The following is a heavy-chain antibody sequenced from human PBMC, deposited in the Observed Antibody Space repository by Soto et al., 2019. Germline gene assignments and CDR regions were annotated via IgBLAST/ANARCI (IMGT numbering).Heavy chain of an antibody. J-gene: IGHJ4*02. CDR2: TNPNNGST. CDR1: GDTFIRHY. CDR3: ARDVNPYFGPGSLHGYFDY. Sequence: GASVKVSCKLSGDTFIRHYIHWVLQAPGKGLEWIGWTNPNNGSTRYAQKFQGRVTMTRDTSITTVYVELSSLRSDDTAVYFCARDVNPYFGPGSLHGYFDYWGQGTQVTVSS. D-gene: IGHD3-10*01. V-gene: IGHV1-2*02.